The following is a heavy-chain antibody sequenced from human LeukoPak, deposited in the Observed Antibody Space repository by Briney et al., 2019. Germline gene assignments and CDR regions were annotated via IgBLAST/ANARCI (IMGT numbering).Heavy chain of an antibody. CDR1: GGSFSGYY. CDR2: INHSGST. Sequence: SETLSLTCAVYGGSFSGYYWSWIRQPPGKGLEWIGEINHSGSTNYNPSLKGRVTISVDTSKNQFSLKLSSVTAADTAVYYCARDVYDFWSGYFPHWGQGTLVTVSS. CDR3: ARDVYDFWSGYFPH. J-gene: IGHJ4*02. D-gene: IGHD3-3*01. V-gene: IGHV4-34*01.